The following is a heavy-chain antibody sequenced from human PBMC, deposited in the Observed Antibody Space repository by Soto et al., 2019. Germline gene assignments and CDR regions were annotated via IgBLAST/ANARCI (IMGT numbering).Heavy chain of an antibody. V-gene: IGHV3-23*01. CDR1: GFTFGNYA. D-gene: IGHD2-15*01. CDR2: ITGIDGRT. CDR3: AKDRGPYCSGGICYPPSWFDP. Sequence: GGSLRLSCVGSGFTFGNYAMSWVRQAPGKGLEWVSSITGIDGRTYYADSVKGRFTISRDNPKNTLYLQMNNLRAEDTAMFYCAKDRGPYCSGGICYPPSWFDPWGQGTQVTVSS. J-gene: IGHJ5*02.